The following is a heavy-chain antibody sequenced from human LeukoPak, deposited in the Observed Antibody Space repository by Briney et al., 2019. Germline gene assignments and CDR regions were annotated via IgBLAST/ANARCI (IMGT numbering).Heavy chain of an antibody. CDR2: IYYSGST. V-gene: IGHV4-59*01. J-gene: IGHJ4*02. Sequence: SETLSLTCTVSGGSISSYYWSWIRQPPGKGLEWIGYIYYSGSTNYNPSLKSRVTISVDTSKNQFSLKLSSVTAADTAVYYCARVVTDGGNSYYFDYWGQGTLVTVSS. CDR3: ARVVTDGGNSYYFDY. D-gene: IGHD4-23*01. CDR1: GGSISSYY.